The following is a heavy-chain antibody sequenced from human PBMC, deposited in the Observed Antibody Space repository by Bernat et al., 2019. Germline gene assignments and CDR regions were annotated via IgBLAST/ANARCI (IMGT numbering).Heavy chain of an antibody. CDR1: GFTFSNAW. J-gene: IGHJ5*02. D-gene: IGHD3-10*02. V-gene: IGHV3-15*01. CDR3: NTHYVT. Sequence: EVQLVESGGGLVKPGGSLRLSCAASGFTFSNAWMVWVRQAPGKGLEWVGRIKKRSDGETTDYAAPVKGRFIISRDDSKDTLYLQMNSLKTEDTALYYCNTHYVTWGQGTLVTVSS. CDR2: IKKRSDGETT.